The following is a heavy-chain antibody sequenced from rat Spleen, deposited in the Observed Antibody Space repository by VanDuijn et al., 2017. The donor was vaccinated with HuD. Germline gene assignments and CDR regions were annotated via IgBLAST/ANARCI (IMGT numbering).Heavy chain of an antibody. V-gene: IGHV5-58*01. CDR1: GFTFSNYG. D-gene: IGHD1-2*01. CDR2: ISPDGGST. J-gene: IGHJ4*01. CDR3: GKDMNYYSTYPFYVMGA. Sequence: EVQLVESGGGLVQPGRSLKLSCEASGFTFSNYGMHWIRQAPGEGLEWVSSISPDGGSTYYPDSVKGRFTISRDNAENTVYLQMNSLRSEDTATYYCGKDMNYYSTYPFYVMGAWGQGTSVTVSS.